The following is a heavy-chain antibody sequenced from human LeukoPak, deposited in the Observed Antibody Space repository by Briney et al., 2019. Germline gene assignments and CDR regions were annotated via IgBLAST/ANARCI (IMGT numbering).Heavy chain of an antibody. D-gene: IGHD2-21*02. CDR1: GFTFSSYN. V-gene: IGHV3-21*01. J-gene: IGHJ3*02. Sequence: PGGSLRLSCAASGFTFSSYNMNWVRQAPGKGLEWVSSISSSSSYIYYADSVKGRFTIYSDNAKNSLYLQMISLRAEDTAVYYCARAWVSATSDGFDIWGRGTMVTVSS. CDR2: ISSSSSYI. CDR3: ARAWVSATSDGFDI.